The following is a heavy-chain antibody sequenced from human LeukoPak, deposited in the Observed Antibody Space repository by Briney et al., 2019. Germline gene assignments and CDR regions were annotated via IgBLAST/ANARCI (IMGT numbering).Heavy chain of an antibody. CDR1: GFTFSSYA. CDR2: ISSSSSTI. V-gene: IGHV3-48*04. Sequence: GGSLRLSCAASGFTFSSYAMSWVRQAPGKGLEWVSYISSSSSTIYYADSVKGRFTISRDNDKNTLYLQMNSLRAEDTAVYYCEAYGSVWGQGTLVIVSS. CDR3: EAYGSV. D-gene: IGHD3-10*01. J-gene: IGHJ4*02.